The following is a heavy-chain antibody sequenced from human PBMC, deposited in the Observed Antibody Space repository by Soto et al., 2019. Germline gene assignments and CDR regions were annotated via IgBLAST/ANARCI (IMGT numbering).Heavy chain of an antibody. V-gene: IGHV3-15*07. CDR3: TTDRWELTPLYYYYDMDV. CDR1: GFTFSNAW. J-gene: IGHJ6*02. D-gene: IGHD1-26*01. Sequence: GGSLRLSCAASGFTFSNAWMNWVRQAPGKGLEWVGRIKSKTDGGTTDYAAPVKGRFTISRDDSKNTLYLQMNSLKTEDTAVYYCTTDRWELTPLYYYYDMDVWGQGTTVTV. CDR2: IKSKTDGGTT.